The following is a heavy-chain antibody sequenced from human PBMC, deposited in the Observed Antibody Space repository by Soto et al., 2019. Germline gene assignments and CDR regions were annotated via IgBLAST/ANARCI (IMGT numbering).Heavy chain of an antibody. V-gene: IGHV3-23*01. CDR2: ISYGGGTT. CDR3: AKNPGYYYDSTGYHFDY. CDR1: EFTFSNYA. J-gene: IGHJ4*02. D-gene: IGHD3-22*01. Sequence: PVGSLRPSCAASEFTFSNYAMSWVRQAPGKGLEWVSAISYGGGTTYYADSVKGRFTISRDNSKNTLYLQMNSLRAEDKAVYYCAKNPGYYYDSTGYHFDYWGQGTLVTVSS.